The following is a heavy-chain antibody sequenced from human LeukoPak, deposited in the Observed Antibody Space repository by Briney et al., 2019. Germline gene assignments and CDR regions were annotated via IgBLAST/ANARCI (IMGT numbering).Heavy chain of an antibody. CDR1: GFTFGTYE. J-gene: IGHJ5*02. CDR3: ARCHELGSLNWFDI. CDR2: ISISGSTI. D-gene: IGHD3-3*02. Sequence: PGGSLRLSCAASGFTFGTYEMNWVRQAPGKGLEWVSYISISGSTIYYADSVKGRFTISRDNSKNSLYLQMNSLRAEDTAVYYCARCHELGSLNWFDIWGQGTVVTVTS. V-gene: IGHV3-48*03.